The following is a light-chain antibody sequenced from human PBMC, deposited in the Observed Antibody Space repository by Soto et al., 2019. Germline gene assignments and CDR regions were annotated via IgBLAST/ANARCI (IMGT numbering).Light chain of an antibody. Sequence: DLVMTQSPDSLAVSLGERATINCKSSQSVLSSSNNKNFLAWYQQKPGQSPKLLIYWASTRESGVPDRFSGSGSGTDFTLTISSLQAEDVAVYYGQQYYSIPYTFGQGTKLEIK. V-gene: IGKV4-1*01. CDR2: WAS. CDR1: QSVLSSSNNKNF. CDR3: QQYYSIPYT. J-gene: IGKJ2*01.